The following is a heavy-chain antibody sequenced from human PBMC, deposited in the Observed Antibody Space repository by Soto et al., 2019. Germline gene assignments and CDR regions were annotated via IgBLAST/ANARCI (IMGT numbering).Heavy chain of an antibody. CDR1: GGSISSYY. V-gene: IGHV4-59*01. Sequence: SETLSLTCTVSGGSISSYYWSWIRQPPGKGLEWIGYIYYCGSTNYNPSLKSRIAISIDTYENQISLKLSYVTAADTDVYYFYKEGRSSSSCYPAYYYYGMDVWGQGTTVTVSS. CDR2: IYYCGST. J-gene: IGHJ6*02. CDR3: YKEGRSSSSCYPAYYYYGMDV. D-gene: IGHD2-2*01.